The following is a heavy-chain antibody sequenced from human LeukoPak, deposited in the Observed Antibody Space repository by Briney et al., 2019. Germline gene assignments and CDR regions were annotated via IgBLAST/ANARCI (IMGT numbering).Heavy chain of an antibody. CDR1: GFTFDDYA. Sequence: AGSLRLSCVASGFTFDDYAMHWVRHAPGKGLEWVSVISGIGGSTYYADSVEGRFTISRDNSKNTLSLQMNSLRAEDTAVYYCAKDGTVAGLHYYFGYWGQGTQVAVSS. CDR3: AKDGTVAGLHYYFGY. D-gene: IGHD6-19*01. V-gene: IGHV3-23*01. CDR2: ISGIGGST. J-gene: IGHJ4*02.